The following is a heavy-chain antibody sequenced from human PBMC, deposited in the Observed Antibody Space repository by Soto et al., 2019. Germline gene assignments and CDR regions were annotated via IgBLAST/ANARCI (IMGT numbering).Heavy chain of an antibody. D-gene: IGHD2-2*01. CDR1: GGSISDDSY. CDR3: ARDEYQLLSSVSWFDS. CDR2: IYHTGNT. Sequence: SETLSLTCTVSGGSISDDSYWSWIRQTPGKGLEWIGYIYHTGNTYYNPSLRSRVSISVDKSKSQFSLKLISVTAADTAVYFCARDEYQLLSSVSWFDSWGQGTLVTVSS. J-gene: IGHJ5*01. V-gene: IGHV4-30-4*01.